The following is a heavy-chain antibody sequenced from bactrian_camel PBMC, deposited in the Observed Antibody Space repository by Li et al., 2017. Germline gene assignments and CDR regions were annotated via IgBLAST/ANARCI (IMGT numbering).Heavy chain of an antibody. CDR1: GSVYSDNC. D-gene: IGHD3*01. V-gene: IGHV3S1*01. CDR2: VYTGDGIT. J-gene: IGHJ4*01. CDR3: AKDQRVRGWMVSSGVEYDY. Sequence: HVQLVESGGGSVQAGGSLTLSCTTSGSVYSDNCFGWFRQTPGSSREGVAVVYTGDGITDISNSVKGRFTTSRDNAKSTVYLRLNSLRSDDTAMYYCAKDQRVRGWMVSSGVEYDYWGQGTQVTVS.